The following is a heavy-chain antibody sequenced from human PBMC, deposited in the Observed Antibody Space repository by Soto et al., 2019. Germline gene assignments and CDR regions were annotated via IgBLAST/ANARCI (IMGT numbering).Heavy chain of an antibody. D-gene: IGHD3-9*01. CDR1: GGSVISGGYS. V-gene: IGHV4-30-2*06. CDR2: IYHTGNA. J-gene: IGHJ4*02. Sequence: LQLQQSGSGLVQPSQTLSLTCVVSGGSVISGGYSWSWIRQSPEKGLEWIGYIYHTGNAYYTPSLKSRVTMSLDKSNNQFSLKLTSLTAADTAVYFWASSVVTPNGLTGNGFDSWGQGVLVTVSS. CDR3: ASSVVTPNGLTGNGFDS.